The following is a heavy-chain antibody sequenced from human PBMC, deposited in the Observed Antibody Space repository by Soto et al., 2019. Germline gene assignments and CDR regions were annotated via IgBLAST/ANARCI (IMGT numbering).Heavy chain of an antibody. CDR3: AKDIRGTYRPDY. Sequence: GGSLRLSCTASGFTFSSFAMSWVRQAPGKGLEWVSLVSGSGGDTYYADSVKGRFTISRDNSKNTVFLQMNRLRADDTAVYYCAKDIRGTYRPDYWGQGTLVTVSS. J-gene: IGHJ4*02. V-gene: IGHV3-23*01. CDR1: GFTFSSFA. CDR2: VSGSGGDT. D-gene: IGHD3-10*01.